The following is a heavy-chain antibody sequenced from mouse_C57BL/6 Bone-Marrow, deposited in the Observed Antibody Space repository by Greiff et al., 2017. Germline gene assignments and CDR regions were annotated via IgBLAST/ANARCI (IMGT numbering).Heavy chain of an antibody. CDR2: IYPGDGDT. J-gene: IGHJ4*01. CDR1: GYAFSSSW. CDR3: ARWGVMDY. Sequence: QVQLQQSGPELVKPGASVKISCKASGYAFSSSWMNWVKQRPGKGLEWIGRIYPGDGDTNYNGKFKGKATLTADNSSSTAYMQLSSLTSEDSAVYFCARWGVMDYWGQGTSVTVSS. V-gene: IGHV1-82*01.